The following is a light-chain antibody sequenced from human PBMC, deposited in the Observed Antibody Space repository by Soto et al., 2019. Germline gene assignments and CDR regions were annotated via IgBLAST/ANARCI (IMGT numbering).Light chain of an antibody. V-gene: IGKV1-5*01. J-gene: IGKJ1*01. CDR1: QSTSSW. CDR2: SAS. Sequence: DIQMTQSPSTLSASVGDTVTITCRASQSTSSWLAWYQQKPGKAPDLLIYSASTLQSGFPSRFSGSGSGTEFTLTISSLQPDDFATYYCQQYKSYLWTFGQGTKV. CDR3: QQYKSYLWT.